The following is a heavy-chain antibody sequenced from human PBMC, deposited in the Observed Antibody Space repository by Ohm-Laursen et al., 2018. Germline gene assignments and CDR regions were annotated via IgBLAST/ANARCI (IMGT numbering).Heavy chain of an antibody. J-gene: IGHJ4*02. CDR2: IYSGGGT. CDR3: ARPGYTSPFDY. CDR1: GFTFSNYG. D-gene: IGHD6-19*01. Sequence: GSLRLSCSASGFTFSNYGMHWVRQAPGKGLEWVSLIYSGGGTHYADSVKGRFTISRDNSENTLYLQMNSLRAEDTAVYYCARPGYTSPFDYWGQGTLVTVSS. V-gene: IGHV3-66*04.